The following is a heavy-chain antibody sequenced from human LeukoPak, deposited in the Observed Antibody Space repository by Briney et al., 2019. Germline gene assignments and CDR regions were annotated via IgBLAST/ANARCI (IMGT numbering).Heavy chain of an antibody. Sequence: SETLSLTCTVSGVSISSSNSYWGWLRQPPGKGLEWIGSIYYSGNTYYNASLKSQVSISIDTTKNQFSLRLTPVTAADTAVYYCARQTGSGLFILPGGQGTLVTVSS. CDR3: ARQTGSGLFILP. J-gene: IGHJ4*02. CDR2: IYYSGNT. CDR1: GVSISSSNSY. V-gene: IGHV4-39*01. D-gene: IGHD3/OR15-3a*01.